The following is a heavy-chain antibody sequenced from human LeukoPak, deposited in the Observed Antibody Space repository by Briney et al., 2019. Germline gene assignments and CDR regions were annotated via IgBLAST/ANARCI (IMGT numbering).Heavy chain of an antibody. V-gene: IGHV4-61*02. D-gene: IGHD3-10*01. CDR3: ARAGQAYYFDY. CDR1: GGSISSGSYY. J-gene: IGHJ4*02. CDR2: IYTSGST. Sequence: SETLSLTCTVSGGSISSGSYYWSWIRQPAGKGLEWIGRIYTSGSTNYNPSLKSRVTISVDTSKNQLSLKLSSVTAADTAVYYCARAGQAYYFDYWGQGTLVTVSS.